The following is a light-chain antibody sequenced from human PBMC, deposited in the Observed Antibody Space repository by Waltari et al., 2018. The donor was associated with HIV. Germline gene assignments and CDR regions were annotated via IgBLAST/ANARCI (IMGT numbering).Light chain of an antibody. CDR2: DNA. CDR1: TIGNNT. V-gene: IGLV3-21*02. Sequence: SCVLTLPLSLSVAPGQRASTSCGVHTIGNNTVDCYQQKPGQAPVLVVFDNAARPSRSPERFSGSKSGNTATLTITRVEAGDEADYYCQVWDGDSEHWVFGGGTKLTVL. J-gene: IGLJ3*02. CDR3: QVWDGDSEHWV.